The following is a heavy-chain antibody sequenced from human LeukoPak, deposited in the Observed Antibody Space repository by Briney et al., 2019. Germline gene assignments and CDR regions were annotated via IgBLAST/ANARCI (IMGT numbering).Heavy chain of an antibody. CDR1: GDSIIGYY. V-gene: IGHV4-59*01. CDR2: IHYSGST. D-gene: IGHD1-1*01. J-gene: IGHJ4*02. Sequence: PSQTLSLTCTVSGDSIIGYYWSWIRQPPGKGLEWIGYIHYSGSTNYNPSLQSRVTISVDTSRSHFSLKLSSATAADTAVYYCARGERLGPDFWGQGTLVTVSS. CDR3: ARGERLGPDF.